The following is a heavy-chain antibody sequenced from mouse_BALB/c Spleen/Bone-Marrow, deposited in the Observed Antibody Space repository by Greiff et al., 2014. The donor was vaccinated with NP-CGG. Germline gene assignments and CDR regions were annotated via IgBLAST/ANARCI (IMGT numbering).Heavy chain of an antibody. V-gene: IGHV14-3*02. CDR3: AEITTAAYYVMDY. Sequence: VQLQQPGAELVKPGASVELSCTASGFNIEDTYMHWVKQRPEQGLEWIGRIDPANGNTKYDPKFQGKATITADTSSNTAYLQLSSLTSEDTAVYYCAEITTAAYYVMDYWGQGTSVTVSS. CDR1: GFNIEDTY. J-gene: IGHJ4*01. D-gene: IGHD1-2*01. CDR2: IDPANGNT.